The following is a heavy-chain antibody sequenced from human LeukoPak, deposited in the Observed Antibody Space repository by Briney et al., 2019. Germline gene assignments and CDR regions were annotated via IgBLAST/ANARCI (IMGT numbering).Heavy chain of an antibody. J-gene: IGHJ4*02. CDR3: AKATEAYCGGDCYSGGFDY. CDR2: ISWNSGSI. Sequence: GGSLRLSCAASGFTFDDYAMHWVRQAPGKGLEWVSGISWNSGSIGYADSVKGRFTISRDNAKNSLYLQMNSLRAEDTALYYCAKATEAYCGGDCYSGGFDYWGQGTLVTVSS. CDR1: GFTFDDYA. V-gene: IGHV3-9*01. D-gene: IGHD2-21*02.